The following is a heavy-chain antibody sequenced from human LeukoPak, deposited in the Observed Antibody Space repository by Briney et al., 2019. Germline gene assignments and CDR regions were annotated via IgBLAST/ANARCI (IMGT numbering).Heavy chain of an antibody. Sequence: GGSLRLSCATSGFTFSRNGMHWVRQAPGKGLEWVAVIWYDGSNKYYADSVKGRFTVSRDNSKNTLYLQMNSLRAEDTAVYYCARGSGYSYGCGYWGQGTLVTVSS. J-gene: IGHJ4*02. V-gene: IGHV3-33*01. CDR3: ARGSGYSYGCGY. CDR1: GFTFSRNG. CDR2: IWYDGSNK. D-gene: IGHD5-18*01.